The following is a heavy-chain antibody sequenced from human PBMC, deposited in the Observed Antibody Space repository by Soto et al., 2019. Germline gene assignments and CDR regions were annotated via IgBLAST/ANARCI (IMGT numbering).Heavy chain of an antibody. CDR3: AVRNDYDFWSGRFYPSGGMDV. J-gene: IGHJ6*02. D-gene: IGHD3-3*01. CDR2: IYYSGST. Sequence: PSETLSLTCTVSGGSISSSSYYWGWIRQPPGKGLEWIGSIYYSGSTYYNPSLKSRVTISVDTSKNQFSLKLSSVTAADTAVYYCAVRNDYDFWSGRFYPSGGMDVWGQGTTVTVSS. CDR1: GGSISSSSYY. V-gene: IGHV4-39*01.